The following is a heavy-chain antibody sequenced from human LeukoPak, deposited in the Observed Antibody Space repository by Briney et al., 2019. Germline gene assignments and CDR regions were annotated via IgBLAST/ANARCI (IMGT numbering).Heavy chain of an antibody. CDR2: IYYSGST. Sequence: SETLSLTCTVSGDSISSTNYYWGWIRQPPEKGLEWIGTIYYSGSTYYNPSLKSRVTISVDTSKNQSSLKLSSVTAADTAVYYCARASDYVWGSYRYVFDYWGQGTLVTVSS. CDR1: GDSISSTNYY. J-gene: IGHJ4*02. CDR3: ARASDYVWGSYRYVFDY. D-gene: IGHD3-16*02. V-gene: IGHV4-39*07.